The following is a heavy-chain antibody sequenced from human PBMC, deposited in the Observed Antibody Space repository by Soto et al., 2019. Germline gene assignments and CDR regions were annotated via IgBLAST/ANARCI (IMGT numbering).Heavy chain of an antibody. CDR3: ARDPPQQWLEGGYYYYGLDV. D-gene: IGHD6-19*01. Sequence: QVQLVQSGAEVKKPGASVKVSCKASGYTFISSGISWVRQAPGQGLEWMGRISAYNGNTNYAQKLQGRVTMTTDTXXSTAYMELRSLRSDDTAVYYCARDPPQQWLEGGYYYYGLDVWGQGTTVTVSS. CDR2: ISAYNGNT. J-gene: IGHJ6*02. CDR1: GYTFISSG. V-gene: IGHV1-18*01.